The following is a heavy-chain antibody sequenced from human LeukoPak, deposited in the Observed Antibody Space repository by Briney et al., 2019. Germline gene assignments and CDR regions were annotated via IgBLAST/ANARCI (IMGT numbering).Heavy chain of an antibody. J-gene: IGHJ4*02. CDR3: ARGQRRHIDMAPSFDY. Sequence: SETLSLTCTVSGYSISSGYYWGWIRQPPGKGLEWIGSIYHSGSTYYNPSLKSRVTISVDTSKNQFSLKLSSVTAADTAVYYCARGQRRHIDMAPSFDYWGQGTLVTVSS. V-gene: IGHV4-38-2*02. CDR2: IYHSGST. CDR1: GYSISSGYY. D-gene: IGHD5-24*01.